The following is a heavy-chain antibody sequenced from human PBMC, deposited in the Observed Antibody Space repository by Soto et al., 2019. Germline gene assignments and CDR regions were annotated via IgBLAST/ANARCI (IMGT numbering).Heavy chain of an antibody. V-gene: IGHV5-51*01. CDR3: ARPSPLDAAMVKSYYYYGMDV. CDR2: IYPGDSDT. J-gene: IGHJ6*02. CDR1: GYSFTSYW. D-gene: IGHD5-18*01. Sequence: PGESLKISCNGSGYSFTSYWIGWVRQMPGKGLEWMGIIYPGDSDTRYSPSFQGQVTISADKSISTAYLQWSSLKASDTAMYYCARPSPLDAAMVKSYYYYGMDVWGQGTTVTVSS.